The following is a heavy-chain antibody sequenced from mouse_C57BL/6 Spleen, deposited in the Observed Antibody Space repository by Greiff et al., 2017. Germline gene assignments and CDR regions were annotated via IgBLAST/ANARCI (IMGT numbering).Heavy chain of an antibody. CDR1: GFTFSSYG. Sequence: EVQRVESGGDLVKPGGSLKLSCAASGFTFSSYGMSWVRQTPDKRLEWVATISSGGSYTYYPDSVKGRVTISRDNAKNTLYLQMSSLKSEDTAMYYCARHQLGNYAMDYWGQGTSVTVSS. CDR3: ARHQLGNYAMDY. CDR2: ISSGGSYT. V-gene: IGHV5-6*01. D-gene: IGHD3-3*01. J-gene: IGHJ4*01.